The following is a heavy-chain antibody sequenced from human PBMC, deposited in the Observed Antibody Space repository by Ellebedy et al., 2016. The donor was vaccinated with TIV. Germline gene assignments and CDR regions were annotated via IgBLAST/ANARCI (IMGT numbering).Heavy chain of an antibody. Sequence: PGGSLRLSCAASGFIFSSYAMHWVRQAPGKGLEWVAVISYDGSNKYYADSVKGRFTISRDNSKNTLYLQMNSLRPEDTAVYFCAKIVYSNRPGSYYYYGMDVWGQGTTVTVSS. D-gene: IGHD3-10*01. CDR1: GFIFSSYA. CDR2: ISYDGSNK. J-gene: IGHJ6*02. CDR3: AKIVYSNRPGSYYYYGMDV. V-gene: IGHV3-30-3*02.